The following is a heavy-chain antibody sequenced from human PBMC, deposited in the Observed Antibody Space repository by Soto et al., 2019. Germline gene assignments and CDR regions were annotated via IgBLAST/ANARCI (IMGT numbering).Heavy chain of an antibody. J-gene: IGHJ5*02. Sequence: PGGSLRLSCAASGFIFSTYAMHWVRQPPGKGLEWVAVISYDGANKFYTDSVQGRFTISRDNSKNTLYLQMNSLGPEDTAMYYCARRPGADNWFEPWGQGTLVTVSS. V-gene: IGHV3-30-3*01. CDR3: ARRPGADNWFEP. CDR2: ISYDGANK. CDR1: GFIFSTYA. D-gene: IGHD3-10*01.